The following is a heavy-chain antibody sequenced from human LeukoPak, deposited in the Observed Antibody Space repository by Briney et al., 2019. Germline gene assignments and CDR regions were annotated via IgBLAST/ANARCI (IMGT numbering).Heavy chain of an antibody. J-gene: IGHJ6*03. CDR3: AKANDWNYEFLYYYYYYMDV. Sequence: PGGSLRLSCAASGFTFSSYAMSWVRQAPGEGLEWVSAISGSGGSTYYADSVKGRFTISRDNSKNTLYLQMNSLRAEDTAVYCCAKANDWNYEFLYYYYYYMDVWGKGTTVTVSS. D-gene: IGHD1-7*01. V-gene: IGHV3-23*01. CDR2: ISGSGGST. CDR1: GFTFSSYA.